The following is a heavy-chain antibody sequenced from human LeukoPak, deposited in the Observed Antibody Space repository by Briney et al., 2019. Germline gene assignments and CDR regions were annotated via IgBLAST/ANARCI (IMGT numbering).Heavy chain of an antibody. J-gene: IGHJ4*02. Sequence: GGSLRLSCAASGFTFSSYSMNWVRQAPGKGLEWVSYISSSSSTIYYADSVKGRFTISRDNAKNSLYLQMNSLRAEDTAVYYCARYRSSTSCYYFDYWRQGTLVTVSS. CDR2: ISSSSSTI. CDR1: GFTFSSYS. CDR3: ARYRSSTSCYYFDY. D-gene: IGHD2-2*01. V-gene: IGHV3-48*01.